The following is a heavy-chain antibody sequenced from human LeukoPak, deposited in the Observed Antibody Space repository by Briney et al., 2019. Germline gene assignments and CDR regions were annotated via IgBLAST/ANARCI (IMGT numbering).Heavy chain of an antibody. Sequence: ASLKVSCTASGYTFTGYYIHWVRQAPGQGLEWMGWNNPNSGGTFYAQKFQGRVSMTRDTSISTAYMELNRLRSDDTAVYYCARYGTVTTDFDYWGQGTLVTVSS. CDR1: GYTFTGYY. D-gene: IGHD4-17*01. V-gene: IGHV1-2*02. CDR2: NNPNSGGT. J-gene: IGHJ4*02. CDR3: ARYGTVTTDFDY.